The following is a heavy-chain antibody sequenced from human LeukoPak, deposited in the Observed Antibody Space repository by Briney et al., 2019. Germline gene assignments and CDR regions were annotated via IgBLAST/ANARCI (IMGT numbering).Heavy chain of an antibody. Sequence: GASVKVSCKASGYTFTGYYMHWVRQAPGQGLEWMGRINPNSGGTNYAQKFQGRVTMTRDTSISTAYMELSRLRSDDTAVYYCARVDNGDYRGGYWGQGTLVTVSS. CDR3: ARVDNGDYRGGY. CDR2: INPNSGGT. J-gene: IGHJ4*02. V-gene: IGHV1-2*06. D-gene: IGHD4-17*01. CDR1: GYTFTGYY.